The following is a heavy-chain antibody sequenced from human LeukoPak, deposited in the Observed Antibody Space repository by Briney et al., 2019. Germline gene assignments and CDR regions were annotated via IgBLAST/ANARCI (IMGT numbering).Heavy chain of an antibody. D-gene: IGHD6-6*01. CDR1: GGSFSGYY. CDR2: INHSGST. Sequence: PSETLSLXCAVYGGSFSGYYWSWIRQPPGKGLEWIGEINHSGSTNYNPSLKSRVTISVDTSKNQFSLKLSSVTAADTAVYYCARWYSSSSEDWFDPWGQGTLVTVSS. V-gene: IGHV4-34*01. CDR3: ARWYSSSSEDWFDP. J-gene: IGHJ5*02.